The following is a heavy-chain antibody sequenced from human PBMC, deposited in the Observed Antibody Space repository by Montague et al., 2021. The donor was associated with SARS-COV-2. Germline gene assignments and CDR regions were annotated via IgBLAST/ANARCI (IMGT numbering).Heavy chain of an antibody. CDR1: GGSISSSSYY. J-gene: IGHJ6*02. Sequence: SETLSLTCTVSGGSISSSSYYWGWIRQPPGKGLEWIGRIYYSGSTYYNPSLKSRATISVDTSKNQFSLKLSSVTAADTAVYYCARVGRQQLVRLSGMDVWGQGTTVTVSS. V-gene: IGHV4-39*07. CDR3: ARVGRQQLVRLSGMDV. CDR2: IYYSGST. D-gene: IGHD6-13*01.